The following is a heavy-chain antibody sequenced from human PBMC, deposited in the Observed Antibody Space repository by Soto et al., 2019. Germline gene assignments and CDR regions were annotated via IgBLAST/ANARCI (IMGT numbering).Heavy chain of an antibody. CDR1: GYTFTDHG. CDR2: VSSYNGNT. J-gene: IGHJ6*02. V-gene: IGHV1-18*01. D-gene: IGHD6-13*01. Sequence: ASVKVSCKTSGYTFTDHGIDWVRQAPGQGLEWVGWVSSYNGNTNYAYNLKDRVIMTTDASTSTAYMELRSLRSDDTAVYYCARDRDRIAAAGTGYYYYGMDVWGQGTTVTVSS. CDR3: ARDRDRIAAAGTGYYYYGMDV.